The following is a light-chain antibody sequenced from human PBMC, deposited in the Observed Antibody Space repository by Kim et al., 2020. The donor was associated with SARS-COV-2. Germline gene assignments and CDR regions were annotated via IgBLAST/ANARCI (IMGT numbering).Light chain of an antibody. CDR3: AAWDDGLNGWV. V-gene: IGLV1-44*01. CDR2: NNN. CDR1: NSNIGSNS. J-gene: IGLJ3*02. Sequence: GQTITISCSGSNSNIGSNSVNWYQQLPGTAPKLLIYNNNQRPSGVPDRFSGSKSGTSASLAISGLQSEDESNYYCAAWDDGLNGWVFGGGTQLTVL.